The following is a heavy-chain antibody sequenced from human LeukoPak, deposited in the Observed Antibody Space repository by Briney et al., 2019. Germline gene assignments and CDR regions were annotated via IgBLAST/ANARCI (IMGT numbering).Heavy chain of an antibody. J-gene: IGHJ2*01. Sequence: PGGSLRLSCAASGFTFSGSDIHWVRQASGKGLEWIGRIKTKAESYATAYVVSVKGRFTLSRDDSKNTAFLQMNSLKTEDTALYYCTRRKFTADWHADLWGRGTLVTVSS. V-gene: IGHV3-73*01. CDR3: TRRKFTADWHADL. CDR1: GFTFSGSD. CDR2: IKTKAESYAT.